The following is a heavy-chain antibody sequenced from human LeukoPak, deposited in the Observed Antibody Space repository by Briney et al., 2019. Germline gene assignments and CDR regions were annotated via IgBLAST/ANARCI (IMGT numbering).Heavy chain of an antibody. CDR3: AKEEYSSGWYGSDAFDI. J-gene: IGHJ3*02. CDR1: GFTFSSYA. Sequence: GGSLRLSCAASGFTFSSYAMSWVRQAPGKGLEWVSAISGSGGSTYYADSAKGRFTISRDNSKNTLYLQMNSLRAEDTAVYYCAKEEYSSGWYGSDAFDIWGQGTMVTVSS. V-gene: IGHV3-23*01. CDR2: ISGSGGST. D-gene: IGHD6-19*01.